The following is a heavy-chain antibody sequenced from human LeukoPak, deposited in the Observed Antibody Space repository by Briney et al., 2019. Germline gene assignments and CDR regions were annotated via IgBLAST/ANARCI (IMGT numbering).Heavy chain of an antibody. CDR2: IYYSGST. V-gene: IGHV4-39*07. Sequence: SETLSLTCTVSGGSIISSYYWGWIRQPPGKGLEWIGNIYYSGSTYHNPSLKSRVTISVDTSKNQFSLKLSSVTAADTAVYYCAREDLVLGATDYWGQGTLVTVSS. D-gene: IGHD1-26*01. J-gene: IGHJ4*02. CDR1: GGSIISSYY. CDR3: AREDLVLGATDY.